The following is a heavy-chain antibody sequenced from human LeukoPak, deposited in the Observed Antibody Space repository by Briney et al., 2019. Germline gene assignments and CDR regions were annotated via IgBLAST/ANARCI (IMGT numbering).Heavy chain of an antibody. CDR2: IYASGST. Sequence: PSETLSLTCSVSGGSIGNYYWNWLRQPAGKRLEWIGRIYASGSTNYNPSLKSRVTISMDKSKNHFSLNLKSVTAADTAFYYCARDFYGDDGHHPFDYWGQGIQVTVSS. CDR1: GGSIGNYY. J-gene: IGHJ4*02. D-gene: IGHD2/OR15-2a*01. V-gene: IGHV4-4*07. CDR3: ARDFYGDDGHHPFDY.